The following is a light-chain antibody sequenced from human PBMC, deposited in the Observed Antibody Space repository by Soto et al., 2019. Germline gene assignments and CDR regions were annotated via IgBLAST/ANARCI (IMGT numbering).Light chain of an antibody. CDR2: GNS. J-gene: IGLJ2*01. V-gene: IGLV1-40*01. Sequence: QSVLTRPPSVSGAPGQRVTISCTGSSSNIGAGYDVHWYQQLPGTAPKLLIYGNSNRPSGVPDRFSGSKSGTSASLAITGLQAEYEADYYCQSYDSSLSGVVFGGGTQLTVL. CDR1: SSNIGAGYD. CDR3: QSYDSSLSGVV.